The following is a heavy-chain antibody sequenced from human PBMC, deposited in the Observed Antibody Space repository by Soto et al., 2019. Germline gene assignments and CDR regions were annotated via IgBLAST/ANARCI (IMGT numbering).Heavy chain of an antibody. J-gene: IGHJ4*02. CDR1: GGTISRWY. CDR2: IYYSGST. D-gene: IGHD1-26*01. CDR3: ASRYGSAIDY. V-gene: IGHV4-59*08. Sequence: SETRSLTCTVSGGTISRWYWSWIRQPPGKGLEWIGYIYYSGSTNCNPSLKSRVTISVDTSKNQFSLKLSSVTAADTAVYYCASRYGSAIDYWGQGTLVTVSS.